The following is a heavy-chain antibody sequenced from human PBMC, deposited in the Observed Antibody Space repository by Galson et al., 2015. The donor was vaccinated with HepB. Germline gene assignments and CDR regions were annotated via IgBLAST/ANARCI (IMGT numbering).Heavy chain of an antibody. CDR3: AKEGIAAAGRRVDD. V-gene: IGHV3-23*01. CDR1: GFTFSSYP. CDR2: ISGTGGGT. D-gene: IGHD6-13*01. Sequence: LRLSCAASGFTFSSYPMIWVRQAPGKGLEWVSAISGTGGGTYYVDSVQGRFTISRDNPKNTLYLHMNSLRAEDTAIYYCAKEGIAAAGRRVDDWGQGTLVTVSS. J-gene: IGHJ4*02.